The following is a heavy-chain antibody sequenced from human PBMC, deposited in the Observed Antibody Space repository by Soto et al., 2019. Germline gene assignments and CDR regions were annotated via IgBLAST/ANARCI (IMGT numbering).Heavy chain of an antibody. Sequence: SVKVSCKASGGTFGSCAISWVRQAPGQGLEWMGGIIPIFGTANYAQKFQGRVTITADESTSTAYMELSSLRSEDTAVYYCARDLVNYYYDSSGSAWFDPWGQGTLVTVSS. CDR1: GGTFGSCA. CDR2: IIPIFGTA. V-gene: IGHV1-69*13. CDR3: ARDLVNYYYDSSGSAWFDP. D-gene: IGHD3-22*01. J-gene: IGHJ5*02.